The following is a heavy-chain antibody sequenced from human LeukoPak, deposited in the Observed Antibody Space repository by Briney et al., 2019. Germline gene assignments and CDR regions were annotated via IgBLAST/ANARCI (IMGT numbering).Heavy chain of an antibody. D-gene: IGHD1-26*01. Sequence: AGGSLRLSCAASGFTFSAYGMHWVRQAPGKGLEWVAVIFYDGSNKYYTDSVKGRFTISRDNSKNTLYLQMNSLRVEDTAVYYCARDRSGSWDFDYWGQGTLGTVSS. CDR2: IFYDGSNK. V-gene: IGHV3-33*01. CDR3: ARDRSGSWDFDY. J-gene: IGHJ4*02. CDR1: GFTFSAYG.